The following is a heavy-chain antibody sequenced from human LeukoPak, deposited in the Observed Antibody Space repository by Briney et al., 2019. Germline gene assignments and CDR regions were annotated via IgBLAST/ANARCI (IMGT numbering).Heavy chain of an antibody. CDR2: IRYDGSNK. J-gene: IGHJ4*02. V-gene: IGHV3-30*02. CDR3: ARYHCSSTSCYSEVSFDY. D-gene: IGHD2-2*01. CDR1: GYTFSTYG. Sequence: PGGSLRLSCAPPGYTFSTYGMHSVRQAPGKGLEWVAFIRYDGSNKYYADSVKGRFTISRDNSKSTLYLHMNSLRAEDTAVYYCARYHCSSTSCYSEVSFDYWGQGTLVTVSS.